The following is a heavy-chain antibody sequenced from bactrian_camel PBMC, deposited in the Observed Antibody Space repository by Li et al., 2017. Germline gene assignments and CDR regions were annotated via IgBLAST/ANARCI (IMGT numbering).Heavy chain of an antibody. D-gene: IGHD5*01. CDR2: VDSEGNT. J-gene: IGHJ4*01. Sequence: DVHLVESGGGSVQSGGSLNLSCETSGYTYSTYSMGWFRQAPGKERGGVAAVDSEGNTSYVESVKGRFSISRDNAKNTLYLAMDRLTTEDTAMYFCVKGGRGLGPRGHGTQVTVS. CDR3: VKGGRGLGP. V-gene: IGHV3S67*01. CDR1: GYTYSTYS.